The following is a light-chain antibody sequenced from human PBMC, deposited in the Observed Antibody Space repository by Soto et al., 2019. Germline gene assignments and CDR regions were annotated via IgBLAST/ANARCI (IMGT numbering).Light chain of an antibody. J-gene: IGLJ1*01. Sequence: QSVLTQPASVSGSPGQSITISCTGTSSDVGGYNYVSWYQQHPGKAPKFMIYDVSNRPSGVSNRFSGSKSGNTASLTISGLQAEDEADYYCSSYTTSNTRQTVFGTG. CDR3: SSYTTSNTRQTV. V-gene: IGLV2-14*01. CDR2: DVS. CDR1: SSDVGGYNY.